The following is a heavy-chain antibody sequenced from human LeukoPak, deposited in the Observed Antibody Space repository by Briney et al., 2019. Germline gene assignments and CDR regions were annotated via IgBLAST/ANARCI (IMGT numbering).Heavy chain of an antibody. J-gene: IGHJ4*02. V-gene: IGHV3-64*01. CDR3: AIQISGYVY. Sequence: GGSLRLSCAASGFTFSTFTMHWVRQAPGKGLEYVSGITDSGGTRNYANSVKGRFTISRDNSKNTLYLQMGSLRPDDMAVYYCAIQISGYVYWGQGTLVTVSS. D-gene: IGHD5-12*01. CDR1: GFTFSTFT. CDR2: ITDSGGTR.